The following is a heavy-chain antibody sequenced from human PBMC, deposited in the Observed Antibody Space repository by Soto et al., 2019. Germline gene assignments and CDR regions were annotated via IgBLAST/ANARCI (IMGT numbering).Heavy chain of an antibody. V-gene: IGHV4-4*07. CDR1: DASISSYF. CDR2: IYTSGNI. D-gene: IGHD3-10*01. Sequence: SETLSLTCTVSDASISSYFWSWIRQPAGKGLEWIGCIYTSGNINYNPSLKSRVTMSVDASKNQFSLKLTSVTAADTAVYYCARDIIHNWLDPWGEGTLVPVSP. J-gene: IGHJ5*02. CDR3: ARDIIHNWLDP.